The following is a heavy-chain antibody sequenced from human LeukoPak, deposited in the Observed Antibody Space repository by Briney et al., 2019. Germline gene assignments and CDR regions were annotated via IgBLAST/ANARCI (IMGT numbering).Heavy chain of an antibody. CDR1: GFTFSRYW. V-gene: IGHV3-74*01. CDR3: AGVALGSYNWFDP. Sequence: PGGSLRLSCAASGFTFSRYWMHWVRQAPGKGLVWVSRISPDGSRTTYADSVKGRFTISRDNAKNTVYLQMNSLRAEDTAVYYCAGVALGSYNWFDPWGQGTLVTVSS. J-gene: IGHJ5*02. D-gene: IGHD3-10*01. CDR2: ISPDGSRT.